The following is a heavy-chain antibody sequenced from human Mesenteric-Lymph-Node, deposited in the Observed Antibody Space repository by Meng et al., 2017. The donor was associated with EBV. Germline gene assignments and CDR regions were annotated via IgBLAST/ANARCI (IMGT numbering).Heavy chain of an antibody. CDR2: ISSSGSTI. CDR3: AREFMAVFDL. J-gene: IGHJ2*01. CDR1: RFTFNDYG. V-gene: IGHV3-11*01. D-gene: IGHD6-19*01. Sequence: GQLGGSGGGGGRPGGTLRLSCAVSRFTFNDYGMSWVRQAPGKGRKWVSYISSSGSTIYYADSVKGRFTISRDNAKNSLYLQMNSLRAEDTAVYYCAREFMAVFDLWGRGTLVTVSS.